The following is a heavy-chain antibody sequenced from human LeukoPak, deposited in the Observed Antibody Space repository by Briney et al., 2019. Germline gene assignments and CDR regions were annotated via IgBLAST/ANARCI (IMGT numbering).Heavy chain of an antibody. CDR1: GYTFTSYF. CDR2: INPSGGSK. V-gene: IGHV1-46*01. J-gene: IGHJ3*01. Sequence: ASVKVSCKASGYTFTSYFIHWVRQAPGQGLEWMGIINPSGGSKSYAQKFQGRLTMTRDTSTSTVYMELSSLRSDDTAVYYCARDEEGPDSFDVWGQGTMVTVSS. CDR3: ARDEEGPDSFDV.